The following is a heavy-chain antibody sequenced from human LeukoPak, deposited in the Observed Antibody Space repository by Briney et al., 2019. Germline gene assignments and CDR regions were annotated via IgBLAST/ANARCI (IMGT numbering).Heavy chain of an antibody. CDR2: ISYDGSNK. Sequence: PGGSLRLSCAASGFTISGNWMSWVRQAPGKGLEWVAVISYDGSNKYYADSVKGRFTISRDNSKNTLYLQMNSLRAEDTAVYYCAREYSSGPDYWGQGTLVTVSS. D-gene: IGHD6-19*01. V-gene: IGHV3-30*03. CDR1: GFTISGNW. CDR3: AREYSSGPDY. J-gene: IGHJ4*02.